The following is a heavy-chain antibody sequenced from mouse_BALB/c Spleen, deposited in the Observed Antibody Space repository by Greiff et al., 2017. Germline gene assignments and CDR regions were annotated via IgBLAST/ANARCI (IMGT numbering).Heavy chain of an antibody. CDR3: ARRFTTANAMDY. J-gene: IGHJ4*01. Sequence: EVKLMESGGDLVKPGGSLKLSCAASGFTFSSYGMSWVRQTPDKRLEWVATISSGGSYTYYPDSVKGRFTISRDNAKNTLYLQMSSLKSEDTAMYYCARRFTTANAMDYWGQGTSVTVSS. D-gene: IGHD1-2*01. V-gene: IGHV5-6*02. CDR2: ISSGGSYT. CDR1: GFTFSSYG.